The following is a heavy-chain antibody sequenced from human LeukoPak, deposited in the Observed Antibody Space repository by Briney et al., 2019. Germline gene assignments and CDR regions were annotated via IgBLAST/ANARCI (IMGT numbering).Heavy chain of an antibody. CDR1: GGSISSSSYY. J-gene: IGHJ5*02. D-gene: IGHD5-24*01. CDR2: IYYSGST. Sequence: SETLSLTCTVSGGSISSSSYYWGWLRQPPGKGLEWIGSIYYSGSTYYNPSLKSRVTISVDTSKNQFSLKLSSVTAADTAVYYCARGSDGYAPWGQGTLVTVSS. CDR3: ARGSDGYAP. V-gene: IGHV4-39*07.